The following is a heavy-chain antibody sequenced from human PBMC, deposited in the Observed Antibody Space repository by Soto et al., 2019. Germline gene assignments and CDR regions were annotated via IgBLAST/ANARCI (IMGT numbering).Heavy chain of an antibody. CDR3: AKALGNSYSSGWPSTIDY. CDR2: ISGSGGST. J-gene: IGHJ4*02. Sequence: PWWSLRLSCSASVFTCSSYAMSWFRQASGKGLEWVSAISGSGGSTYYADSVKGRFTISRDNSKNTLYLQMNSLRAEDTAVYYCAKALGNSYSSGWPSTIDYWGQGTLVTVSS. CDR1: VFTCSSYA. D-gene: IGHD6-19*01. V-gene: IGHV3-23*01.